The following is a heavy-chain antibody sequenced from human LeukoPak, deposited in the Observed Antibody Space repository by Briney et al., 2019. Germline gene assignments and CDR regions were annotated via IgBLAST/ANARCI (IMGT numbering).Heavy chain of an antibody. D-gene: IGHD2-2*01. CDR3: ARGGEEYQLLLGYYYDYMDV. CDR2: IYTSGST. V-gene: IGHV4-61*02. J-gene: IGHJ6*03. Sequence: SETLSLTCTVSGGSISSGSYYWSWIRQPAGKGLEWIGRIYTSGSTNYNPSLKSRVTISVDTSKNQSSLKLSSVTAADTAVYYCARGGEEYQLLLGYYYDYMDVWGKGTTVTVSS. CDR1: GGSISSGSYY.